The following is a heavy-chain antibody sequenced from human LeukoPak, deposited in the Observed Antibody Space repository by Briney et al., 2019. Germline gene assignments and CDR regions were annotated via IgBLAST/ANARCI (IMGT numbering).Heavy chain of an antibody. CDR2: ISGSGGST. V-gene: IGHV3-23*01. CDR3: ARGTLSSGPLDY. CDR1: GFTFSDYT. D-gene: IGHD3-22*01. J-gene: IGHJ4*02. Sequence: GGSLRLSCAASGFTFSDYTMSWVRQAPGKGLEWVSAISGSGGSTYFADSVKGRFTISRDNSKNTLYLQMNSLRAEDTAVYYCARGTLSSGPLDYWGQGTLVTVSS.